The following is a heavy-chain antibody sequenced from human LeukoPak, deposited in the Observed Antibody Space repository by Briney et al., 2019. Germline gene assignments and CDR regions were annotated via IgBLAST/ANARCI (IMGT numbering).Heavy chain of an antibody. CDR2: IKQDGSEK. CDR3: ARSGDNYYYYMDV. V-gene: IGHV3-7*01. D-gene: IGHD3-10*01. Sequence: GGSLRLSCAASGFTFSTYEMSWVRQAPGKGLEWVAYIKQDGSEKYYVDSVKGRFTISRDNAKNSLYLQVNSLRAEDTAVYYCARSGDNYYYYMDVWGKGTTVTVSS. CDR1: GFTFSTYE. J-gene: IGHJ6*03.